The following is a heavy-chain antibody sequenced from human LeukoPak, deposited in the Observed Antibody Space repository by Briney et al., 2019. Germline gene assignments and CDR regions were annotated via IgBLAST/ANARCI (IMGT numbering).Heavy chain of an antibody. CDR3: ARACSPPQWSPFDY. V-gene: IGHV4-34*01. CDR2: INHSGST. D-gene: IGHD2-8*01. J-gene: IGHJ4*02. CDR1: GESLSGYY. Sequence: SETLSLTCAVSGESLSGYYWNWIRQSPGKGLEWIEEINHSGSTNFNPSLKSRVAISVDTSQKQVSLRLTSVTAADTAVYYCARACSPPQWSPFDYWGQGTLVTVSS.